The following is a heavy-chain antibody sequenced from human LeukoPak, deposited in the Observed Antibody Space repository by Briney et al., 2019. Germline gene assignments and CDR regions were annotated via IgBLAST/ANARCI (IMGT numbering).Heavy chain of an antibody. J-gene: IGHJ5*02. CDR2: IIPIFGIA. D-gene: IGHD3-10*01. CDR3: ARDWAPMVRYWFDP. CDR1: GGTFSSYA. V-gene: IGHV1-69*04. Sequence: GASVKVSCKASGGTFSSYAISWVRQAPGQGLEWMGRIIPIFGIANYAQKFQVRVTITADKPTRTASMELSSLRSEDTAVYYCARDWAPMVRYWFDPWGQGTLVTVSS.